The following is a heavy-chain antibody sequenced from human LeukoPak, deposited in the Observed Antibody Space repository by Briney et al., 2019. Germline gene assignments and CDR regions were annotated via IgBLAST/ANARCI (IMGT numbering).Heavy chain of an antibody. Sequence: GSLRLSCAASGFTFSSYTMSWVRQAPGKGKEWVSLISGSGGITYYADSVKGRFIISRDNSKNTLYLQMDSLRAEDTAVYYCAKDSAAVGGPTTDWGQGTLVTVSS. V-gene: IGHV3-23*01. CDR2: ISGSGGIT. CDR3: AKDSAAVGGPTTD. CDR1: GFTFSSYT. J-gene: IGHJ4*02. D-gene: IGHD6-13*01.